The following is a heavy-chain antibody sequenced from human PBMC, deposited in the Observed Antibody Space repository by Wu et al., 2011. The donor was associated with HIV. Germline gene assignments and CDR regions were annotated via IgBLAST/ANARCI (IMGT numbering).Heavy chain of an antibody. J-gene: IGHJ4*02. D-gene: IGHD5-12*01. CDR3: ARDPPGYPYFFDY. CDR2: IIPIFGTA. CDR1: GYSFTSYG. V-gene: IGHV1-69*01. Sequence: QVQLVQSGVEVKKPGASVKVSCKASGYSFTSYGISWVRQAPGQGLEWMGGIIPIFGTANYAQKFQGRVTITTDESTSTAYMELSSLRSEDTAVYYCARDPPGYPYFFDYWGQGTLVTVSS.